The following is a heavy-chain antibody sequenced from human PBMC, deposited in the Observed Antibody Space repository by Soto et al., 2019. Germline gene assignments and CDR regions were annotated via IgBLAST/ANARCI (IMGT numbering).Heavy chain of an antibody. Sequence: SETLSLTCTVSGGSISSGDYYWSWIRQPPGKGPEWIGYIYYSGSTYYNPSLKSRVTISVDTSKNQFSLKLSSVTAADTAVYYCATGPDYGDRTGAAFDYWGQGTLVTVSS. CDR2: IYYSGST. D-gene: IGHD4-17*01. V-gene: IGHV4-30-4*01. J-gene: IGHJ4*02. CDR3: ATGPDYGDRTGAAFDY. CDR1: GGSISSGDYY.